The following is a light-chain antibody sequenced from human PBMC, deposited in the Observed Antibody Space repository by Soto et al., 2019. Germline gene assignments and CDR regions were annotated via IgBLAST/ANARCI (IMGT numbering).Light chain of an antibody. CDR2: GAS. CDR3: QQANSLST. V-gene: IGKV1-12*01. J-gene: IGKJ3*01. Sequence: DIQMTQSPSSVSASVGDRVTITCRASQNINNWLAWYQQKPGKAPKLLIFGASTLQSGVPSRFSGSGSGTDVTLTISSLQPEDFATYYCQQANSLSTFGPGTKVHIK. CDR1: QNINNW.